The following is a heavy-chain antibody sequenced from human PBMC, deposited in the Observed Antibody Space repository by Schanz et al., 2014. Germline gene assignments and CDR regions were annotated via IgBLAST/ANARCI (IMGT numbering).Heavy chain of an antibody. D-gene: IGHD6-13*01. J-gene: IGHJ3*02. CDR1: GYTFPSYG. CDR3: ARNIIATARAYDI. V-gene: IGHV1-18*04. Sequence: QVQLVQSGREVKKPGASVKVSCKASGYTFPSYGISWVRQAPGQGLEWMGWINVYNGDTKIAKTFQDRVTLTTDTSTSTAYMELRRLRTDDTAVYYFARNIIATARAYDIWGQGTMVTVSS. CDR2: INVYNGDT.